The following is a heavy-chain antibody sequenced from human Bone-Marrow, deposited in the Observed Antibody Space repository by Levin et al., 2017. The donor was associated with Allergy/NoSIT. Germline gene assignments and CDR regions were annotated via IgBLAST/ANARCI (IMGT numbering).Heavy chain of an antibody. CDR3: ARDTAKELCSGANCPADY. CDR1: GFIFNNYW. Sequence: HPGGSLRLSCAASGFIFNNYWMTWVRQAPGKGLEWVANIKEDGSAKHYVDSVKGRFTISRDNAKNSLYLQMNSLRVEDTAVYYCARDTAKELCSGANCPADYWGQGTLVNVSS. V-gene: IGHV3-7*01. CDR2: IKEDGSAK. J-gene: IGHJ4*02. D-gene: IGHD4/OR15-4a*01.